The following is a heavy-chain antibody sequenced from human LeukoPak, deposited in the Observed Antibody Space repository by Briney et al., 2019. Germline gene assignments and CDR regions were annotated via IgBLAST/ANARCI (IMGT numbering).Heavy chain of an antibody. CDR2: ISWNSGSI. V-gene: IGHV3-9*01. D-gene: IGHD3-9*01. CDR1: GFTFDDYA. CDR3: AKDIQLGYYDILIEAGGAFDI. Sequence: GGSLRLSCAASGFTFDDYAMHWVRQAPGKGLEWVSGISWNSGSIGYADSVKGRFTISRDNAKNSLYLQMNSLRAEDTALYYCAKDIQLGYYDILIEAGGAFDIWGQGTMVTVSS. J-gene: IGHJ3*02.